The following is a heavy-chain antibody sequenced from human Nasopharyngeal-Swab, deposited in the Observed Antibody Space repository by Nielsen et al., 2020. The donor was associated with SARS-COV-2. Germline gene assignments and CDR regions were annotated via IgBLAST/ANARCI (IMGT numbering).Heavy chain of an antibody. CDR3: ARGGGSSGWYGAYYYYGMDV. CDR2: ISSSSSYT. J-gene: IGHJ6*02. Sequence: GESLKISCAASGFTFSDCYMSWIRQAPGKGLEWVSYISSSSSYTNYADSVKGRFTISRDNAKNSLYLQMNSLRAEDTAVYYCARGGGSSGWYGAYYYYGMDVWGQGTTVTVSS. D-gene: IGHD6-19*01. CDR1: GFTFSDCY. V-gene: IGHV3-11*06.